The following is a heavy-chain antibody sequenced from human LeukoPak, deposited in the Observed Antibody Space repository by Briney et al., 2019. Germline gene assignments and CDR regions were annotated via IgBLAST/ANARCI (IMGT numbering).Heavy chain of an antibody. CDR2: INWNGGST. V-gene: IGHV3-20*04. Sequence: GGSLRLSCAASGFTLDDYGMSWVRQAPGKGLEWVSGINWNGGSTGYADSVKGRFTISRDNAKNSLYLQMNSLRAEDTALYYCARVLGGYSYAPFDYWGQGTLVTVSS. J-gene: IGHJ4*02. CDR3: ARVLGGYSYAPFDY. CDR1: GFTLDDYG. D-gene: IGHD5-18*01.